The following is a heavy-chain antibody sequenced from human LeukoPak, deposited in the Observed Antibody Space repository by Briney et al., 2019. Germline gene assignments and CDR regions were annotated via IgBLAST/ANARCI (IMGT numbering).Heavy chain of an antibody. Sequence: ASVKVSCKASGYTFTSYGISWVRQAPGQGLEWMGWISAYNGNTNYAQKLQGRVTMTTDTSTSTAYMELRSLRSDDTAVYYCAGDLRIAKAYYYGMDVWGQGTTVTVSS. CDR2: ISAYNGNT. CDR3: AGDLRIAKAYYYGMDV. J-gene: IGHJ6*02. D-gene: IGHD6-13*01. V-gene: IGHV1-18*01. CDR1: GYTFTSYG.